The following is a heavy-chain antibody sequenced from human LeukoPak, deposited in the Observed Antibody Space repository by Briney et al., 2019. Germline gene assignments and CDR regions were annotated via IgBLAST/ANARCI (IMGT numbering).Heavy chain of an antibody. Sequence: GGSLRLSCAASGFTFSSFEMNWVRQAPGKGLEWASYISSSGSAIYYADSVKGRFTISRDNTKNSLYLQMNSLRAEDTAVYYCARSTGDYGDYYYYYMDVWGKGTTVTISS. V-gene: IGHV3-48*03. CDR2: ISSSGSAI. CDR3: ARSTGDYGDYYYYYMDV. CDR1: GFTFSSFE. J-gene: IGHJ6*03. D-gene: IGHD4-17*01.